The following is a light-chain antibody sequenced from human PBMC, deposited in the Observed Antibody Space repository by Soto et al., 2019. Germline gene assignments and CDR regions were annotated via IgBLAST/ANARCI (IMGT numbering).Light chain of an antibody. V-gene: IGLV2-14*01. CDR1: SSDVVGYNY. CDR2: DVS. J-gene: IGLJ2*01. CDR3: SSYTGSSTLVV. Sequence: QSALTQPASVSGSPGQSVTISCTGSSSDVVGYNYVSWYQQHPGKAPKLLIYDVSNRPSGVSNRFSGSKSGNTSSLTISGLQAEDEADYYCSSYTGSSTLVVFGGGTKLTVL.